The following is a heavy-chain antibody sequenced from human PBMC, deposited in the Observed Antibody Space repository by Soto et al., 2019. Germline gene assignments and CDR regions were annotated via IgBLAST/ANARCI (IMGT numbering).Heavy chain of an antibody. CDR2: IKQDGSEK. CDR3: ARDGSYYYDSSGYWSSENDAFDI. CDR1: GFTFSSYW. J-gene: IGHJ3*02. D-gene: IGHD3-22*01. V-gene: IGHV3-7*03. Sequence: LRLSCAASGFTFSSYWMSWVRQAPGKGLEWVANIKQDGSEKYYVDSVKGRFTISRDNAKNSLYLQMNSLRAEDTAVYYCARDGSYYYDSSGYWSSENDAFDIWGQGTMVTVSS.